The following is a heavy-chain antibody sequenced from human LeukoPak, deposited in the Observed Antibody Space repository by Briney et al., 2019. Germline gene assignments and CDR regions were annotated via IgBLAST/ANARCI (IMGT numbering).Heavy chain of an antibody. J-gene: IGHJ4*02. CDR2: MNPNSGNT. V-gene: IGHV1-8*01. D-gene: IGHD1-26*01. Sequence: ASVKVSCKASGYTFTSYDINWVRQATGQGLEWMGWMNPNSGNTGYAQKFQGRVTMTTDTSTSTAYMELRSLRSDDTAVYYCARFPGGSPLDCWGQGTLVTVSS. CDR3: ARFPGGSPLDC. CDR1: GYTFTSYD.